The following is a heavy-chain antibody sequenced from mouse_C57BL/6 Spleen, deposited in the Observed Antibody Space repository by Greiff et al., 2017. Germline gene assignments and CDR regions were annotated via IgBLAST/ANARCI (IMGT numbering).Heavy chain of an antibody. CDR3: TRRGYYYGSSKDY. Sequence: VQLQESGAELVRPGASVTLSCKASGYTFTDYEMHWVKPTPVHGLEWIGAIDPETGGTAYNQKFKGKAILTADKSSSTAYMELRSLTSEDSAVYYCTRRGYYYGSSKDYWGQGTTLTVSS. CDR1: GYTFTDYE. CDR2: IDPETGGT. D-gene: IGHD1-1*01. J-gene: IGHJ2*01. V-gene: IGHV1-15*01.